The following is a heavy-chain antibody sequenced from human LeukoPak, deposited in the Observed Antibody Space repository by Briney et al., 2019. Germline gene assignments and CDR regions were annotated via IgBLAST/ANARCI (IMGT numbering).Heavy chain of an antibody. CDR2: IYYTGSS. V-gene: IGHV4-39*07. D-gene: IGHD3-22*01. CDR1: GGSISSSDDY. CDR3: TRATSSGPLFTYHMDV. J-gene: IGHJ6*03. Sequence: SETLSLTCRVSGGSISSSDDYWGFVRQTPGKGLEWMGSIYYTGSSHYNPSLKSRATISVDTSKNQFSLNLSSVTAADTAVYYCTRATSSGPLFTYHMDVWGKGTTVTVSS.